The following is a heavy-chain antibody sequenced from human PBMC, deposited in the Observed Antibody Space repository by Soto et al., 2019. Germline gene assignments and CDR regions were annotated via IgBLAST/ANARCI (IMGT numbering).Heavy chain of an antibody. CDR2: IWHDGIDK. CDR3: ATEGGVGYGSSGGAF. Sequence: QVQLVESGGGVVQPGRSLRLSCVASGVSFSTYGMHWVRQAPGKGLEWVASIWHDGIDKFHADAVKGRFAISRDNSMNSLYLQMNSPTVEDTAMYYCATEGGVGYGSSGGAFWGQGNLVTVSS. CDR1: GVSFSTYG. D-gene: IGHD6-19*01. V-gene: IGHV3-33*01. J-gene: IGHJ4*02.